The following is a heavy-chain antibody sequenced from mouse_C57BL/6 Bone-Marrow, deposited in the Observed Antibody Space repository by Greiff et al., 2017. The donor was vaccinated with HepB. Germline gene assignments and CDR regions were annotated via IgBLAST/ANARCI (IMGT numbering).Heavy chain of an antibody. J-gene: IGHJ3*01. CDR2: IHPSDSDT. V-gene: IGHV1-74*01. CDR3: ALLYKFAY. D-gene: IGHD2-12*01. CDR1: GYTFTSYW. Sequence: QVQLQQPGAELVKPGASVKVSCKASGYTFTSYWMHWVKQRPGQGLEWLGRIHPSDSDTNYNQKFKGKATLTVDKSSSTAYMQRSSLTSEDSAVYYCALLYKFAYWGQGTLVTVSA.